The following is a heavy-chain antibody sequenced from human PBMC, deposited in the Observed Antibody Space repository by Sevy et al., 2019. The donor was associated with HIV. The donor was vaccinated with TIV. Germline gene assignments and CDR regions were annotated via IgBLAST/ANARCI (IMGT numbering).Heavy chain of an antibody. D-gene: IGHD2-2*01. CDR1: GFNINTYW. CDR2: IKYDGSEI. Sequence: GGSLRLSCAASGFNINTYWMNWVPQASGKGLEWVANIKYDGSEIYYVDSVRGRFTISKDNARNLVYLQMNSLRAEDTTLYYCVRAIVIEGSFWGQGTLVTVSS. CDR3: VRAIVIEGSF. V-gene: IGHV3-7*01. J-gene: IGHJ4*02.